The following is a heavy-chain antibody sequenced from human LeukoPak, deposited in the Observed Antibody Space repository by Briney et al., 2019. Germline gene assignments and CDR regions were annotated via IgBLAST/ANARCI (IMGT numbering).Heavy chain of an antibody. J-gene: IGHJ3*02. D-gene: IGHD3-16*01. CDR3: ARDTGGAFDI. Sequence: ASVKDSCLASGYTFTRYYMHWVRPAPGQGLEWMGWINPKRGGTYYAQKCQGRVTMTRDTYISSAYMELSRLRSDDTAVYYCARDTGGAFDIWGQGTMVTVSS. V-gene: IGHV1-2*02. CDR1: GYTFTRYY. CDR2: INPKRGGT.